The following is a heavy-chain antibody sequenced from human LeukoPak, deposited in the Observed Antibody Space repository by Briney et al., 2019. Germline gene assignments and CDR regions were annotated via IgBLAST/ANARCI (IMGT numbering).Heavy chain of an antibody. CDR3: AKVLFDY. CDR1: GFSRYA. J-gene: IGHJ4*02. V-gene: IGHV3-30*02. Sequence: GGSLRLSCAASGFSRYAIHWVRQAPGKGLEWLAFIPYDGSNQYYSDSVKGRFTVSRDNSKNTVYLQMNTLRAEDTAIYYCAKVLFDYWGQGTLVTVSS. CDR2: IPYDGSNQ.